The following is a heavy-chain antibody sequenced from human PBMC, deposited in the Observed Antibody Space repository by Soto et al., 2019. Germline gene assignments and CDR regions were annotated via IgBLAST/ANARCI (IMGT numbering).Heavy chain of an antibody. J-gene: IGHJ6*02. D-gene: IGHD3-3*01. CDR1: GGTFSSYA. CDR2: IIPIFGTA. V-gene: IGHV1-69*13. CDR3: ARHYDFWSGYYPPSPDYYYYYGMDV. Sequence: SVKVSCKASGGTFSSYAIGWVRQAPGQGLEWMGGIIPIFGTANYAQKFQGRVTITADESTSTAYMELSSLRSEDTAVYYCARHYDFWSGYYPPSPDYYYYYGMDVWGQGTTVTVSS.